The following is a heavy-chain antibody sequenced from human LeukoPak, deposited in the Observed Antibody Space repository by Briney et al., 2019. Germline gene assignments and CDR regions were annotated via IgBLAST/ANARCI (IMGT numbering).Heavy chain of an antibody. D-gene: IGHD6-13*01. J-gene: IGHJ3*02. CDR2: IRGRGDST. V-gene: IGHV3-21*01. Sequence: GGTLRLSCAASGFTASSNYMSWVRQAPRKGLECVSAIRGRGDSTYYADSVKGRFTISRDNAKKSLYLQMNSLRAEDTAVYYCAREPLRERYSSSWYGSDDFDIWGQGTMVTVSS. CDR3: AREPLRERYSSSWYGSDDFDI. CDR1: GFTASSNY.